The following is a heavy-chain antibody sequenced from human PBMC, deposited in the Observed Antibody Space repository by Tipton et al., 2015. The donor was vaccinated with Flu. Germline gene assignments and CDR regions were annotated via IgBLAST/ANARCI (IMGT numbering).Heavy chain of an antibody. CDR2: FYNNGST. J-gene: IGHJ5*02. D-gene: IGHD6-19*01. Sequence: LSLTCPVSGGSISTYYWSWIRQPAGKGLEWVGHFYNNGSTRYNPSLKNRCTMSADTSRSQFSLKVTSVTAADTAVYFCAREGDDYSRGWYASWGQGILVTVSS. CDR1: GGSISTYY. V-gene: IGHV4-4*07. CDR3: AREGDDYSRGWYAS.